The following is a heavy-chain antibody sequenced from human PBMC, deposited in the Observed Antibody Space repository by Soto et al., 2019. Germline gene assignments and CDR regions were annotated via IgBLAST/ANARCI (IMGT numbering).Heavy chain of an antibody. J-gene: IGHJ4*02. V-gene: IGHV1-69*13. D-gene: IGHD6-19*01. CDR1: GGTFSSYA. CDR2: VIPIFGTA. Sequence: GASVKVSCKASGGTFSSYAISWVRQAPGQGLEWMGGVIPIFGTANYAQKFQGRVTITADESTSTAYMELSSLRSEDTAVYYCARDIAVAGTWGNFDDWGQGTLVTVSS. CDR3: ARDIAVAGTWGNFDD.